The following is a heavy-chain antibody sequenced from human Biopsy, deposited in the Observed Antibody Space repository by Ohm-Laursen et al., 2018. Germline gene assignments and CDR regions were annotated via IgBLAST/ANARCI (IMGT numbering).Heavy chain of an antibody. CDR1: GFTFSSSA. CDR2: IVVGSGHT. Sequence: AASVKVSCKASGFTFSSSAVQWVRQARGQRLEWIGWIVVGSGHTNYAQKFQERVPITRDMSTSTAYMELTSLRSEDTAVYYCAATSTLYYYYYAMDVWDQGTTITVSS. CDR3: AATSTLYYYYYAMDV. J-gene: IGHJ6*02. V-gene: IGHV1-58*01.